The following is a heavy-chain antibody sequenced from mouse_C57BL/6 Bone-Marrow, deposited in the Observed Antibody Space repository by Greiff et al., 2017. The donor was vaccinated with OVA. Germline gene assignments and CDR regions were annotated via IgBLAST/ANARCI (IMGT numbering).Heavy chain of an antibody. CDR3: ARARDYEGYAMDY. CDR2: INPGSGGT. CDR1: GYAFTNYL. D-gene: IGHD2-4*01. V-gene: IGHV1-54*01. Sequence: VHLVESGAELVRPGTSVKVSCKASGYAFTNYLIEWVKQRPGQGLEWIGVINPGSGGTNYNEKFKGKATLTADKSSSTAYMQLSSLTSEDSAVYFCARARDYEGYAMDYWGQGTSVTVSS. J-gene: IGHJ4*01.